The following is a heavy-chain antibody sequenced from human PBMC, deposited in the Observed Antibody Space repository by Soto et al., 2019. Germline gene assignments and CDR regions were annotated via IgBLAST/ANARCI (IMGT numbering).Heavy chain of an antibody. CDR3: ARTYDFWSGYYPVGAVWFDP. Sequence: SGPTLVNPTQTLTLTCTFSGFSLTTRGVGVGWIRQPPGKALECLALIYWDDDKRYSPSLKSRLTITKDTSKNQVVLTMTNMDPVDTATYYCARTYDFWSGYYPVGAVWFDPWGQGTLVTVSS. CDR2: IYWDDDK. V-gene: IGHV2-5*02. D-gene: IGHD3-3*01. CDR1: GFSLTTRGVG. J-gene: IGHJ5*02.